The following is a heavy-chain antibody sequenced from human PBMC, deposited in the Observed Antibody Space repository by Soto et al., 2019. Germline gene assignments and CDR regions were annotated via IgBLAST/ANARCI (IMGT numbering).Heavy chain of an antibody. V-gene: IGHV1-18*01. CDR3: ARGGPPQTP. Sequence: QVQLVQSGAEVKKPGASVKVSCKASGYTFTSYGISWVRQAPGQGLEWMGWIRAYNGNTNYAQKFEGRVTMTTDTSRGTAYMELRSLRFDDTAVYYSARGGPPQTPWGQGTLVTVSS. CDR1: GYTFTSYG. J-gene: IGHJ5*02. CDR2: IRAYNGNT.